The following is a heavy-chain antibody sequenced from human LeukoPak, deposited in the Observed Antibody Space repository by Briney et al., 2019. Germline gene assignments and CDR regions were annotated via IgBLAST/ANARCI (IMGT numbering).Heavy chain of an antibody. CDR1: GGSFSGYY. CDR3: ANVRRRRAFDI. Sequence: SETLSLTCAVYGGSFSGYYWSWVRQPPGKGLEWIGEINHSGSTNYNPSLKSRVTISVDTSKNQFSLKLSSVTAADTAVYYCANVRRRRAFDIWGQGTMVTVSS. CDR2: INHSGST. V-gene: IGHV4-34*01. J-gene: IGHJ3*02.